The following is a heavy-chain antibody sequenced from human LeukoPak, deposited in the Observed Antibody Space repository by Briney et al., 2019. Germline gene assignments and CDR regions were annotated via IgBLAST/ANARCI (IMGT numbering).Heavy chain of an antibody. Sequence: GGSLRLSCAASGFTFSGSAMHWVRQASGKGLEWVGRIRSKANSYATAYAASVKGRFTISRDDSKNTAYLQMNSLKTEDTAVYYCTRDPSGCSSWHFDYWGQGTLVTVSS. CDR3: TRDPSGCSSWHFDY. D-gene: IGHD6-13*01. CDR1: GFTFSGSA. J-gene: IGHJ4*02. V-gene: IGHV3-73*01. CDR2: IRSKANSYAT.